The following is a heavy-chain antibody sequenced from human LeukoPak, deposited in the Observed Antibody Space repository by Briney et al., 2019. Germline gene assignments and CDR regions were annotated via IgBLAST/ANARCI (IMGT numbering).Heavy chain of an antibody. CDR2: INPSGGST. J-gene: IGHJ4*02. D-gene: IGHD5-18*01. CDR1: GYTFTSYY. CDR3: ARELDTAVHFGY. Sequence: GASVTVSFKASGYTFTSYYMHWVRQAPGQGLEWMGIINPSGGSTSYAQKFQGRVTMTRDTSTSTVYMELSSLRSEDTAVYYCARELDTAVHFGYWGQGTLVTVSS. V-gene: IGHV1-46*01.